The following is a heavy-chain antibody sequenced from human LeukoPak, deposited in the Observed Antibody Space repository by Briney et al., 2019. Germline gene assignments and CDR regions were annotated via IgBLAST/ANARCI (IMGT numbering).Heavy chain of an antibody. CDR1: GFSFSSSG. CDR2: ISYDGSNK. Sequence: GRCLRLSCAAAGFSFSSSGMHSVRQAPSNGLEWVAVISYDGSNKYYADSVEGRFTISRDNSKNTLYLQMNSLRAEDTAVYYCAKALLYGEKSNFDYWGQGTLVTVSS. V-gene: IGHV3-30*18. D-gene: IGHD4-17*01. CDR3: AKALLYGEKSNFDY. J-gene: IGHJ4*02.